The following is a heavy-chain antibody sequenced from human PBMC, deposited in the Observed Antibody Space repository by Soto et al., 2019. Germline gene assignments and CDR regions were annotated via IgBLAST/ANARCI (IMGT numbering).Heavy chain of an antibody. J-gene: IGHJ4*02. Sequence: SEALSLTCAVSGVSLTSGNWWTWVRQSPQRGLEYIGEIFHDGTANYYPSFERRVAMSVDTSRNQFSLKLTSVTAADTAVYFCARLVYDTRLNYMYFDFWGPGTLVTVSS. D-gene: IGHD3-10*01. V-gene: IGHV4-4*02. CDR1: GVSLTSGNW. CDR2: IFHDGTA. CDR3: ARLVYDTRLNYMYFDF.